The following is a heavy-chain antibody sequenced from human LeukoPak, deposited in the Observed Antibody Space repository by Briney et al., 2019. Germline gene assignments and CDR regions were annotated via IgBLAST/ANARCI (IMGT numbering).Heavy chain of an antibody. CDR1: GFTFSSYS. V-gene: IGHV3-48*01. CDR3: ARGRSYFDY. Sequence: PGGSLRLSCAASGFTFSSYSMNWVRQAPGKGLEWVSYISSSSSTIYYADSVKGRFTISRDNAKNSLYLQMNSLRAEDTAVYYCARGRSYFDYWGQGTLVTVSS. D-gene: IGHD2-15*01. CDR2: ISSSSSTI. J-gene: IGHJ4*02.